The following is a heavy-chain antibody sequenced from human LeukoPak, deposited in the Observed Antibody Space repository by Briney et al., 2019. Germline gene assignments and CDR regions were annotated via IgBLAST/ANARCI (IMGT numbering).Heavy chain of an antibody. CDR2: ISGSGGST. V-gene: IGHV3-23*01. CDR3: AKDSVGVAGPDY. J-gene: IGHJ4*02. CDR1: GFTFSSYG. Sequence: GRSLRLSCAASGFTFSSYGMHWVRQAPGKGLEWVSAISGSGGSTYYADSVKGRFTISRDNSKNTLYLQMNSLRAEDTAVYYCAKDSVGVAGPDYWGQGTLVTVSS. D-gene: IGHD6-19*01.